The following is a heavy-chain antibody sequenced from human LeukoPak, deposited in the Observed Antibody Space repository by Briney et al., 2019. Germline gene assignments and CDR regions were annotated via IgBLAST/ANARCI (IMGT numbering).Heavy chain of an antibody. CDR3: ATYSRGFPYY. D-gene: IGHD6-19*01. Sequence: PGRSLRLSCAASGFTFSSNAIHWVRQAPGKGLEWVGRIKSETDGGTTDYAAPVKGRFTISRDDSENTLYLQMNSLQNEDTAVYYCATYSRGFPYYWGQGTLVTVS. J-gene: IGHJ4*02. CDR2: IKSETDGGTT. CDR1: GFTFSSNA. V-gene: IGHV3-15*01.